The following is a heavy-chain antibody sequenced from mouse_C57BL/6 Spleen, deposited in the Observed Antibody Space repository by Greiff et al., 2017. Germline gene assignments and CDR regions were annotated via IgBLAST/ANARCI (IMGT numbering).Heavy chain of an antibody. CDR3: TRSGYGSSWGYFDY. CDR2: IDPETGGT. V-gene: IGHV1-15*01. J-gene: IGHJ2*01. CDR1: GYTFTDYE. Sequence: QVQLQQSGAELVRPGASVTLSCKASGYTFTDYEMHWVKQTPVHGLEWIGAIDPETGGTAYNQKFKGKAILTADKSSSTAYMELRSLTSEDSAVYDCTRSGYGSSWGYFDYWGQGTTLTVSS. D-gene: IGHD1-1*01.